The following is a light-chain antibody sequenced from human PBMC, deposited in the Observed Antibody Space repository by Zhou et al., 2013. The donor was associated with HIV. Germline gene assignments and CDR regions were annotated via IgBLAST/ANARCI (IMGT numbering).Light chain of an antibody. V-gene: IGKV3D-20*02. J-gene: IGKJ5*01. CDR1: QSVPSGY. Sequence: EIVMTQSPATLSVSPGERATLFCRASQSVPSGYLAWYQHKPGQAPRLLIYGASTRATDIPDRFSGSGSGTEFTLTISSLEPEDFAVYYCQQRSNWPPITFGQGTRLEIK. CDR2: GAS. CDR3: QQRSNWPPIT.